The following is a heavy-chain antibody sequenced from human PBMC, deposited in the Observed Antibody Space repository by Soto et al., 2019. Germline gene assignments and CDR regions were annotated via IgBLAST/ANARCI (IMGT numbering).Heavy chain of an antibody. CDR2: IIPIFGTS. D-gene: IGHD3-22*01. V-gene: IGHV1-69*01. CDR1: GGTFSSYA. Sequence: QVQLVQSGAEVQKPGSSVKVSCKASGGTFSSYAISWVRQAPGQGLEWMGGIIPIFGTSNYAQKFQGRVTITADESTSTAYMELSSLRSDDTAVYYGAIGLGEYYDSSGPYWGQGTLVTVSS. CDR3: AIGLGEYYDSSGPY. J-gene: IGHJ4*02.